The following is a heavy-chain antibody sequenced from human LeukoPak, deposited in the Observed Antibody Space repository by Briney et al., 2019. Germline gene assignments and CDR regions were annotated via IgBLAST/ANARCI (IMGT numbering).Heavy chain of an antibody. J-gene: IGHJ4*02. CDR3: AGRQVRGISD. V-gene: IGHV3-7*01. CDR2: IKQDGSEK. CDR1: GFTFSSYY. Sequence: GGSLRLSCAASGFTFSSYYMSWVRQAPGKGLEWVANIKQDGSEKYYVDSVKGRFTISRDKAKNSLYLQMNSLRAEDTAVYYCAGRQVRGISDWGQGTLVTVSS. D-gene: IGHD3-10*01.